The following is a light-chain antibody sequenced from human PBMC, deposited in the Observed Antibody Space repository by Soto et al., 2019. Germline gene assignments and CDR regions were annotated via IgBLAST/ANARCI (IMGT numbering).Light chain of an antibody. J-gene: IGLJ2*01. CDR2: RDS. CDR1: NTGTKN. CDR3: QVWDSTTVV. V-gene: IGLV3-9*01. Sequence: SYELTQPLSVSVALGQTARITCGGNNTGTKNVHWYQQKPGQAPVLVIYRDSNRPSGIPERISGSNSGNTATLTISRAQAGDEADYYCQVWDSTTVVFGGGTKLTVL.